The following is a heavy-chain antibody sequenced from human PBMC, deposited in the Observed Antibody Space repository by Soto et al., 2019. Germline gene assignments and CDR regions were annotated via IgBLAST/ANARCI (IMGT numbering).Heavy chain of an antibody. CDR2: ITSSGEQT. J-gene: IGHJ5*02. CDR1: GFNFRNFP. D-gene: IGHD2-8*01. CDR3: AKGVIDRGANA. V-gene: IGHV3-23*01. Sequence: PGGSLRLSCAASGFNFRNFPMTWVRQVPGQGLEYVSSITSSGEQTYYADSVKGRFSISRDNSKGILHLQMNSLRAEDTVIYRCAKGVIDRGANAWGQGTVVTVSS.